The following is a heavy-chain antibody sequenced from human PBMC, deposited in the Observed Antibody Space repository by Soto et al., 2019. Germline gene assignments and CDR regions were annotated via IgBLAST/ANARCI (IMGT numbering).Heavy chain of an antibody. CDR1: GFTFSSYA. V-gene: IGHV3-30-3*01. CDR2: ISYDGSNK. D-gene: IGHD3-22*01. CDR3: ARDRTMIVVVHDAFDI. J-gene: IGHJ3*02. Sequence: GGSLRLSCAASGFTFSSYAMHWVRQAPGKGLEWVAVISYDGSNKYYADSVKGRFTISRDNSKNTLYLQMNSLRAEDTAVYYCARDRTMIVVVHDAFDIWGQGTMVTVSS.